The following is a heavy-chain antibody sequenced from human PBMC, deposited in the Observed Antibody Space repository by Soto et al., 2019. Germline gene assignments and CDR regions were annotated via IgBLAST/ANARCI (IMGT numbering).Heavy chain of an antibody. V-gene: IGHV3-23*01. Sequence: EVQLLESGGGLVQPGGSLRLSCAASGFTFSNYAMSWVRQAPGKGLEWVSSISGSGDSTYYADSVKGRFTTSRDNSKNTLYLQMNSLRAEDTAIYYCAKGSFGFDYWGQGTLVTVSS. D-gene: IGHD3-10*01. CDR3: AKGSFGFDY. CDR1: GFTFSNYA. J-gene: IGHJ4*02. CDR2: ISGSGDST.